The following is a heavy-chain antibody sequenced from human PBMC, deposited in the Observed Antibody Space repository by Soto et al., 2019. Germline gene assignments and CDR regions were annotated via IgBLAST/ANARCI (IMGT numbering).Heavy chain of an antibody. J-gene: IGHJ3*01. CDR2: IKSKGSGGTT. D-gene: IGHD3-22*01. Sequence: EVQLVESGGGLVKSGESIRLSCAASGFKFSDAWMNWVRQAPGKGLEWVGRIKSKGSGGTTDYAATVKGRFTISRDDSKNTVYLQMSSLKTEDTAVYYCTHSWTFYYYSAVGGQGTMVTGSS. CDR3: THSWTFYYYSAV. V-gene: IGHV3-15*07. CDR1: GFKFSDAW.